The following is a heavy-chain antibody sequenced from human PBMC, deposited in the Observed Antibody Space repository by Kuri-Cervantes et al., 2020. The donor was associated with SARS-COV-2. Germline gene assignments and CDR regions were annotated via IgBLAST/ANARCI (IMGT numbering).Heavy chain of an antibody. CDR3: ARTIAVGPSSFYYYYYMDV. CDR2: MNPNTDTT. CDR1: GYTFTNYD. D-gene: IGHD6-19*01. V-gene: IGHV1-8*01. J-gene: IGHJ6*03. Sequence: ASVKVSCKASGYTFTNYDINWVRQATGQGLEWVGWMNPNTDTTGHAQKFQGRVTMTWNTSISTAYMELRSLTFEDTAVYYCARTIAVGPSSFYYYYYMDVWGKGTMVTVSS.